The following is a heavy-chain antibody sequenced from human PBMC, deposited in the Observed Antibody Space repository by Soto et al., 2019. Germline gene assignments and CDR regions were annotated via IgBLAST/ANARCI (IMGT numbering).Heavy chain of an antibody. CDR3: ARDEVVVAAIDGGYYYGMDV. D-gene: IGHD2-15*01. CDR1: GGSISSGDYY. Sequence: PSETLSLTCTVSGGSISSGDYYWSWIRQPPGKGLEWIGYIYYSGSTYYNPSLKSRVTISVDTSKNQFSLKLSSVTAADTAVYYCARDEVVVAAIDGGYYYGMDVWGQGTTVTVSS. J-gene: IGHJ6*02. CDR2: IYYSGST. V-gene: IGHV4-30-4*01.